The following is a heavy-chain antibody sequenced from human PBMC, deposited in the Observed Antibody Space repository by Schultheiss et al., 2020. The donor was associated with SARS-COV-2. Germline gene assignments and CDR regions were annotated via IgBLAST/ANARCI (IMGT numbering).Heavy chain of an antibody. CDR2: IIPILGIA. CDR3: TRQSVGWDDWLFGYYYGMDV. V-gene: IGHV1-69*04. Sequence: SVKVSCKASGGTFSSYAISWVRQAPGQGLEWMGRIIPILGIANYAQKFQGRVTITADKSTSTAYMELSSLRSEDTAVYYCTRQSVGWDDWLFGYYYGMDVWGQGTTVTVSS. J-gene: IGHJ6*02. D-gene: IGHD3-9*01. CDR1: GGTFSSYA.